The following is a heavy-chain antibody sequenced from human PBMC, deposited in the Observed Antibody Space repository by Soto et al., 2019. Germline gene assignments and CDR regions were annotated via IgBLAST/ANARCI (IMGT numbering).Heavy chain of an antibody. CDR2: INPKTGDT. V-gene: IGHV1-2*02. J-gene: IGHJ4*02. D-gene: IGHD2-21*02. Sequence: ASVKVSCKASGYTFVAYYVFWVRQAPGHGLEWMGWINPKTGDTNYAQNFQGRVTLTRDTSISTAYMELSRLTPDDTALYYCARQLAYCGGDCYTEPIDYWGQGTPVTVS. CDR1: GYTFVAYY. CDR3: ARQLAYCGGDCYTEPIDY.